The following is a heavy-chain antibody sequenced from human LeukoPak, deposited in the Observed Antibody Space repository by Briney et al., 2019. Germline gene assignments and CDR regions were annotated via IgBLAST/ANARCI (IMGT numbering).Heavy chain of an antibody. J-gene: IGHJ4*02. V-gene: IGHV4-30-2*01. CDR3: ARGARGQQDY. CDR1: GGSISSGGYS. CDR2: IYHSGST. D-gene: IGHD6-13*01. Sequence: SQTLSLTCAVSGGSISSGGYSWSWIRQPPGKGLEWIGYIYHSGSTYYNPSLKSRVTTSVDRSKNQFSLKLSSVTAADTAVYYCARGARGQQDYWGQGTLVTVSS.